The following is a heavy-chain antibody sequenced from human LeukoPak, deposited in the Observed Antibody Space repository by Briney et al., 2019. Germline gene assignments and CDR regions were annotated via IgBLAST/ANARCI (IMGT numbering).Heavy chain of an antibody. D-gene: IGHD6-13*01. V-gene: IGHV4-59*01. CDR3: ASYSSSWSLDY. J-gene: IGHJ4*02. CDR2: IYYSGST. Sequence: SETLSLTCTVSGGSISSYYWSWIRQPPGKGLEWIGYIYYSGSTNYNPSLKSRLTISVDTSKNQFSLNLSSFTAADTAVYYCASYSSSWSLDYWGQGTLVTVSS. CDR1: GGSISSYY.